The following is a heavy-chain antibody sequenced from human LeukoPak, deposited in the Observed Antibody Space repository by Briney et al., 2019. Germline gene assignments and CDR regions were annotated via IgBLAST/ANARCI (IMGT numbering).Heavy chain of an antibody. J-gene: IGHJ4*02. V-gene: IGHV3-7*04. CDR1: GFTFSNYW. D-gene: IGHD6-13*01. CDR3: ARVHSSSWHIDY. Sequence: GGSLRLSCAAYGFTFSNYWLSWVRQAPGKGLEWVANIKQDGSEIYYVDSVKGRFTISRDNGKNSLYLQMNSLRAEDTAVYYCARVHSSSWHIDYWGQGTLVTVSS. CDR2: IKQDGSEI.